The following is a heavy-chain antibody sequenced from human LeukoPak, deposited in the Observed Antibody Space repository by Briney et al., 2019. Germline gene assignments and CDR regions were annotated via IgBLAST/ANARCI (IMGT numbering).Heavy chain of an antibody. V-gene: IGHV3-21*01. D-gene: IGHD3-3*01. CDR1: GFTFSSYS. Sequence: GSLRLSCAASGFTFSSYSMNWVRQAPGKGLEWVSSISSSSSYIYYADSVKGRFTISRDNAKNSLYLQMNSLRAEDTAVYYCARDLTGNYDFWSGLFHIWGQGTMVTVSS. CDR3: ARDLTGNYDFWSGLFHI. J-gene: IGHJ3*02. CDR2: ISSSSSYI.